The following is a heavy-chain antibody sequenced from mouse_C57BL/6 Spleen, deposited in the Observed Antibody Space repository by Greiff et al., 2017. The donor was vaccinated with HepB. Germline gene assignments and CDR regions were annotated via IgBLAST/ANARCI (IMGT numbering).Heavy chain of an antibody. J-gene: IGHJ4*01. CDR2: IYPGDGDT. CDR1: GYAFSSSW. D-gene: IGHD2-2*01. CDR3: ARQGSTMVTTRYAMDY. Sequence: VQLKESGPELVKPGASVKISCKASGYAFSSSWMNWVKQRPGKGLEWIGRIYPGDGDTNYNGKFKGKATLTADKSSSTAYMQLSSLTSEDSAVYFCARQGSTMVTTRYAMDYWGQGTSVTVSS. V-gene: IGHV1-82*01.